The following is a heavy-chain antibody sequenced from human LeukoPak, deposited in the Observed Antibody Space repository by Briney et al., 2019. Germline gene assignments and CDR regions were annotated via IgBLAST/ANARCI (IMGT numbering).Heavy chain of an antibody. V-gene: IGHV1-2*02. CDR2: IHPNSGGT. Sequence: ASVKVSCKASGYTFTGYYMHWVRQAPGQGLEWMGWIHPNSGGTNYAQKFQGRVTMTRDTSISTAYMELSRLRSDDTAVYYCARDFSGASYYDYYGMDVWGQGTTVTVSS. J-gene: IGHJ6*02. CDR1: GYTFTGYY. CDR3: ARDFSGASYYDYYGMDV. D-gene: IGHD1-26*01.